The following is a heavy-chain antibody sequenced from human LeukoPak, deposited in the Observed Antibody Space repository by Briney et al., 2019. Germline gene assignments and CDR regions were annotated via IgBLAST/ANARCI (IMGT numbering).Heavy chain of an antibody. D-gene: IGHD2-15*01. CDR2: ISPYNGNT. CDR1: GYTFTTYG. V-gene: IGHV1-18*01. J-gene: IGHJ4*02. CDR3: ARDRAVVVAATDY. Sequence: ASVKVSCKASGYTFTTYGISWVRQAPGQGVEWMGWISPYNGNTNYAQKLQGRVTMTTDTSTSTAYMELRSLRSADTAVYYCARDRAVVVAATDYWGQGTLVTVSS.